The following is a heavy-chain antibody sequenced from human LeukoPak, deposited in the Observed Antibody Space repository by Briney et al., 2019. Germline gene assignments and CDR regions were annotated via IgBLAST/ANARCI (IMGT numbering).Heavy chain of an antibody. CDR3: ARLRGYSYGSFDD. D-gene: IGHD5-18*01. CDR2: IYYSGST. J-gene: IGHJ4*02. Sequence: SETLSLTCTVSGGSISSYYWSWIRQPPGKGLEWIGYIYYSGSTNYNPSLKSRVTISVDTSKNQFSLKLSSVTAADTAVYYCARLRGYSYGSFDDWGQGTLVTVSS. V-gene: IGHV4-59*01. CDR1: GGSISSYY.